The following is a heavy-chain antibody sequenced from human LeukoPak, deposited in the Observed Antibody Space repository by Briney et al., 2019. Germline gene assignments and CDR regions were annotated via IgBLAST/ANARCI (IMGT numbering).Heavy chain of an antibody. CDR1: GYSFADYY. D-gene: IGHD3-10*01. CDR3: ALPRITMVRGDYYFDY. Sequence: ASVKVSCKASGYSFADYYMHWVRQAPGQGLEWMGWIKPNSGDTRSAQKFQGRVIMTRDTSTGTAYMELSRLRSDDTAVYYCALPRITMVRGDYYFDYWGQGTLVTVSS. CDR2: IKPNSGDT. J-gene: IGHJ4*02. V-gene: IGHV1-2*02.